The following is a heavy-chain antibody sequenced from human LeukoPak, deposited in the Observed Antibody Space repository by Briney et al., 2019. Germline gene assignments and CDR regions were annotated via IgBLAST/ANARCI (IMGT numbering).Heavy chain of an antibody. Sequence: GGSLRLSCAASGFTFSSYAMSWVRQAPGKGLEWVSANSGSGGSTYYADSVKGRFTISRDNAKNSLYLQMNSLRAEDTAVYYCARGIVVVPAAAFDIWGQGTMVTVSS. D-gene: IGHD2-2*01. CDR3: ARGIVVVPAAAFDI. CDR1: GFTFSSYA. J-gene: IGHJ3*02. CDR2: NSGSGGST. V-gene: IGHV3-23*01.